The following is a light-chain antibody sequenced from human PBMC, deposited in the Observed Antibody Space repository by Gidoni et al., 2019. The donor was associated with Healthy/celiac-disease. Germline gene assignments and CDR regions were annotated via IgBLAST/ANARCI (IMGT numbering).Light chain of an antibody. CDR2: AAS. CDR3: QQSYSTLWT. J-gene: IGKJ1*01. Sequence: DIQMTQSPSSLSASVGDRVTITCRASQSISSYLNWYKQKPGKAPKLLIYAASSLQRGVPSRFSGSGSGTDFTLTICSLQPEDFATYYCQQSYSTLWTFGQGTKVEIK. CDR1: QSISSY. V-gene: IGKV1-39*01.